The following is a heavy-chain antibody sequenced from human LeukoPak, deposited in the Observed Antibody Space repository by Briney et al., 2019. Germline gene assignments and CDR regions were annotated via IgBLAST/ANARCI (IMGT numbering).Heavy chain of an antibody. Sequence: PGGSLRLSCAASGFTFSSYAMSWVRQAPGKGLEWVSAISGSGGSTYYADSVKGRFSVSRDNSRNTLFLTMNSLRVEDTALYYCAKDYLGQLVMFDVWGQGTMVTVSS. J-gene: IGHJ3*01. V-gene: IGHV3-23*01. D-gene: IGHD6-13*01. CDR2: ISGSGGST. CDR3: AKDYLGQLVMFDV. CDR1: GFTFSSYA.